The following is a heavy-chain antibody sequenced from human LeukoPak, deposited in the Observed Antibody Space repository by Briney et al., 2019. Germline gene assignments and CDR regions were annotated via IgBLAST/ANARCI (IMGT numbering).Heavy chain of an antibody. Sequence: GASVKVSCKASGGTFSSYAISWVRQAPGQGLEWMGGIIPIFGTANYAQKFQGRVTITTDESTSTAYMELSSLRAEDTAVYYCARAWELLPVVGYWGQGTLVTVSS. J-gene: IGHJ4*02. CDR3: ARAWELLPVVGY. D-gene: IGHD1-26*01. CDR1: GGTFSSYA. V-gene: IGHV1-69*05. CDR2: IIPIFGTA.